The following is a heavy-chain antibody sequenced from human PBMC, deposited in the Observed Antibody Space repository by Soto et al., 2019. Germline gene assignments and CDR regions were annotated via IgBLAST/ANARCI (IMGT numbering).Heavy chain of an antibody. D-gene: IGHD4-4*01. CDR2: IGTSGKTI. CDR1: GFTFSSYE. Sequence: HPVGSLRLSCAVSGFTFSSYEMNWVRQAPGKGLEWVSYIGTSGKTIYYADSVRGRFTISRDNAKNSLYLQMNSLRAEDTAVYFCARDPAIYSGKFDYGLDVWGRGTTVTVSS. CDR3: ARDPAIYSGKFDYGLDV. V-gene: IGHV3-48*03. J-gene: IGHJ6*02.